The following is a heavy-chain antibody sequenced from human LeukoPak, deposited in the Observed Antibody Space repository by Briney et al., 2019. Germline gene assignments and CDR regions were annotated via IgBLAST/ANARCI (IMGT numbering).Heavy chain of an antibody. J-gene: IGHJ5*02. CDR2: ISASGGT. V-gene: IGHV4-4*08. D-gene: IGHD6-19*01. CDR3: ARSPHNSAWYEKWFDP. CDR1: GGSISTYY. Sequence: PSETLSLTCTVSGGSISTYYWSWIRPSPGKGLEWIADISASGGTNYNPSLESRVTVSIDSSKNQFSLKLSSVTAADTAVFYCARSPHNSAWYEKWFDPWGQGTLVTVSS.